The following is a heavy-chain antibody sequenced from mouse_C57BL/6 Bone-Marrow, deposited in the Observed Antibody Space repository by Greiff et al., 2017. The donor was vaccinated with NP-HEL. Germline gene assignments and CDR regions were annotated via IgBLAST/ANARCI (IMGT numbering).Heavy chain of an antibody. CDR3: ARDWDTPY. D-gene: IGHD4-1*01. V-gene: IGHV3-6*01. CDR1: GYSITSGYY. CDR2: ISYDGSN. Sequence: EVQRVESGPGLVKPSQSLSLTCSVTGYSITSGYYWNWIRQFPGNKLEWMGYISYDGSNNYNPSLKNRISITRDTSKNQFFLKLNSVTTEDTATYYCARDWDTPYWGQGTLVTVSA. J-gene: IGHJ3*01.